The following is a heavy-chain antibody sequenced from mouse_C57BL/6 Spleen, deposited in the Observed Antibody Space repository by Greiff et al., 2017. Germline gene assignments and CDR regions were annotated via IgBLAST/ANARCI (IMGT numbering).Heavy chain of an antibody. CDR1: GFSLSTFGMG. CDR2: IWWDDDK. D-gene: IGHD1-1*01. J-gene: IGHJ4*01. Sequence: QVTLKVSGPGILQPSQTLSLTCSFSGFSLSTFGMGVGWIRQPSGKGLEWLAHIWWDDDKYYNPALKSRLTISKDTSKNQVFLKIANVDTADTATYYCARGSPYYYGSSYAMDYWGQGTSVTVSS. CDR3: ARGSPYYYGSSYAMDY. V-gene: IGHV8-8*01.